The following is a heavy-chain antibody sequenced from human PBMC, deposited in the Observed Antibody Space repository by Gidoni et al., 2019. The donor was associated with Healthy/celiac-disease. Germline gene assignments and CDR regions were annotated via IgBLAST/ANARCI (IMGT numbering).Heavy chain of an antibody. D-gene: IGHD6-19*01. CDR3: TRHEYNSGGWFFDL. CDR1: GFTFSAFA. CDR2: IRSKTRNYAT. J-gene: IGHJ2*01. Sequence: ELQLVESAGGLVQPGGSLTLSCAASGFTFSAFAMHWVRQASGKGLEWVGRIRSKTRNYATVYAASGKGRCTISRDDSKNTAYLQMNSLKTEDTAVYYCTRHEYNSGGWFFDLWGRGTLVTVSS. V-gene: IGHV3-73*02.